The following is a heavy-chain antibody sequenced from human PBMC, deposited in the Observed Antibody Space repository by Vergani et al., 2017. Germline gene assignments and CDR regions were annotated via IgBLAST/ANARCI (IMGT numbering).Heavy chain of an antibody. J-gene: IGHJ4*02. CDR1: GFTFSSYA. V-gene: IGHV3-23*04. CDR3: AKDLVSTTAVGSGSYYFDY. Sequence: VQLVESGGGLVKPGGSLRLSCAASGFTFSSYAMSWVRQAPGKGLEWVSAISGSGGSTYYADSVKGRFTISRDNSKNTLYLQMNSLRAEDTAVYYCAKDLVSTTAVGSGSYYFDYWGQGTLVTVSS. D-gene: IGHD3-10*01. CDR2: ISGSGGST.